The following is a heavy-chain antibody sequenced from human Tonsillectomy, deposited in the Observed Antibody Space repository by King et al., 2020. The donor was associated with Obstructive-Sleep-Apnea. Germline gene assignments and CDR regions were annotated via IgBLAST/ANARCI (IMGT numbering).Heavy chain of an antibody. Sequence: VQLQQSGPGLVKPSQTLSLTCAISGDSVSSKSVAWNWIRQSPSRGLEWLGRIFYRSKWYSDYAVSVKSRLTINPDTFRNQFSLQLTSVIPADTAVYSCARVLYDTSWSTFDIWGQGTMVTVSS. V-gene: IGHV6-1*01. J-gene: IGHJ3*02. CDR2: IFYRSKWYS. CDR3: ARVLYDTSWSTFDI. D-gene: IGHD3-22*01. CDR1: GDSVSSKSVA.